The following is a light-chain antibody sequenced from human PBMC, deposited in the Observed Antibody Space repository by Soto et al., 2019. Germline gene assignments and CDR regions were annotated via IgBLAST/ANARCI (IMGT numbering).Light chain of an antibody. CDR3: CSYAGSSTQSYV. J-gene: IGLJ1*01. Sequence: QSVLTQAAAGSGSPGQSITISCTGTNSDVGSSNLVSWYQQHPGKAPKVIIYEVSERPSGVSDRFSGSKSGNTASLMISGLQAADEADYYCCSYAGSSTQSYVFGSGTKVTV. CDR1: NSDVGSSNL. V-gene: IGLV2-23*02. CDR2: EVS.